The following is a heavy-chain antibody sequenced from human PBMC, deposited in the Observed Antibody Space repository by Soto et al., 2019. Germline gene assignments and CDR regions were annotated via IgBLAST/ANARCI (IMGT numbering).Heavy chain of an antibody. CDR3: ARSIPTRKTITMIVVAADY. V-gene: IGHV1-69*10. CDR1: GGTFSSYA. J-gene: IGHJ4*02. Sequence: SVKVSCKASGGTFSSYAISWVRQAPGQGLEWMGGIIPILGTANYAQKFQGRVTITRDTSASTAYMELSSLRSEDTAVYYCARSIPTRKTITMIVVAADYWGQGTLVTVSS. D-gene: IGHD3-22*01. CDR2: IIPILGTA.